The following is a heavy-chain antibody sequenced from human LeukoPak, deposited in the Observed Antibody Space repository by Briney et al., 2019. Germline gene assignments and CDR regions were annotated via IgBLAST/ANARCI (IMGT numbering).Heavy chain of an antibody. CDR2: IWYDGSNE. V-gene: IGHV3-30*04. D-gene: IGHD3-3*01. Sequence: GRSLRLSCVPSGFTFSTYAMYWVRQAPGKGLEWVAVIWYDGSNEHYADSVKGRFTISRDDSENTLDLQMNSLGTEDTAVYYCARGGITMFGVATYLDVCGKGTTVIVSS. CDR1: GFTFSTYA. CDR3: ARGGITMFGVATYLDV. J-gene: IGHJ6*03.